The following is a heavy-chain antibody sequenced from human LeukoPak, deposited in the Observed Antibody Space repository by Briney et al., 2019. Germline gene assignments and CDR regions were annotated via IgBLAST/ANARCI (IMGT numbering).Heavy chain of an antibody. V-gene: IGHV3-53*01. Sequence: PGGSLRLSCAASGFTFSSYAMSWVRQAPGKGLEWVSVIYSGGSTYYADSVKGRFTISRDNSKNTLYLQMNSLRAEDTAVYYCARVGATREYAFDIWGQGTMVTVSS. D-gene: IGHD1-26*01. CDR1: GFTFSSYA. CDR3: ARVGATREYAFDI. J-gene: IGHJ3*02. CDR2: IYSGGST.